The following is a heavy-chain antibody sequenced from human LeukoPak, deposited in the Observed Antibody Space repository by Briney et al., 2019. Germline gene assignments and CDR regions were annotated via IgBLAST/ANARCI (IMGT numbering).Heavy chain of an antibody. V-gene: IGHV1-46*01. Sequence: GASVKVSCKASEYTFTSYYMHWVRQAPGQGLEWMGIINPSGGSTSYAQKFQGRVTMTRDTSTSTVYMELSSLRSEDTAVYYCARAGNSGSYYFFGYMDVWGKGTTVTVSS. CDR3: ARAGNSGSYYFFGYMDV. J-gene: IGHJ6*03. CDR2: INPSGGST. CDR1: EYTFTSYY. D-gene: IGHD1-26*01.